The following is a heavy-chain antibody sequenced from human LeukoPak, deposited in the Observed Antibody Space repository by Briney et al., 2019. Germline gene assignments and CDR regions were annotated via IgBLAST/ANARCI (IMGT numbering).Heavy chain of an antibody. CDR1: GFTFSTHA. CDR3: AKDGYYSSANHFARLHFDL. CDR2: ISGDVQTT. V-gene: IGHV3-23*01. J-gene: IGHJ2*01. Sequence: GGSLRLSCEASGFTFSTHAMNWIRQTPGKGLEWVSVISGDVQTTTYTSSVKGRFTISRDNSKNTLYLEMNSLRVEDTAIYHCAKDGYYSSANHFARLHFDLWGRGTRVTASS. D-gene: IGHD3-3*01.